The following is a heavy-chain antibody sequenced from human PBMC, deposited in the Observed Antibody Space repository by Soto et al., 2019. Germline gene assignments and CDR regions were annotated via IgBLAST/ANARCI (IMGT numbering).Heavy chain of an antibody. V-gene: IGHV1-2*02. J-gene: IGHJ4*02. Sequence: GASVKVSCKASGYSFTGNSMHWVRQAPGQGLEWMGWINPNNGGTNYAQKLQGRVTMTTDTSTSTAYMELRSLRSDDTAVYYCARAFPEVDIVVVPNDYWGQGTLVTVSS. CDR2: INPNNGGT. CDR3: ARAFPEVDIVVVPNDY. CDR1: GYSFTGNS. D-gene: IGHD2-2*01.